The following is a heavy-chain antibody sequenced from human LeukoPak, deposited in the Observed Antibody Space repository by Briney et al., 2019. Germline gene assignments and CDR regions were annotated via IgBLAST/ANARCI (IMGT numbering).Heavy chain of an antibody. Sequence: ASVKVSCKASGYTFTSYAMHWVRQAPGQRLEWMGWINAGNGNTKYSQKFQGRVTITRDTSASTAYMELSSLRSDDTAVYYCARDPWGDFANPFYYYGMDVWGQGTTVTVSS. CDR2: INAGNGNT. D-gene: IGHD3-16*01. CDR1: GYTFTSYA. CDR3: ARDPWGDFANPFYYYGMDV. V-gene: IGHV1-3*01. J-gene: IGHJ6*02.